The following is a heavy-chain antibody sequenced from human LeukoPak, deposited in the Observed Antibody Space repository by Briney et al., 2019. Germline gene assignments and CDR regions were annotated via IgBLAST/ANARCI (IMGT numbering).Heavy chain of an antibody. J-gene: IGHJ4*02. CDR2: ISGSGGST. D-gene: IGHD6-13*01. V-gene: IGHV3-23*01. CDR1: GFTFSSYA. Sequence: GGSLRLSCAASGFTFSSYAMSWVRQAPGKGLDWVSAISGSGGSTYYADSVKGRFTISRDNSKNTLYLQMNSLRAEDTAVYYCAKGPSSGWYRYWGQGTLVTVSS. CDR3: AKGPSSGWYRY.